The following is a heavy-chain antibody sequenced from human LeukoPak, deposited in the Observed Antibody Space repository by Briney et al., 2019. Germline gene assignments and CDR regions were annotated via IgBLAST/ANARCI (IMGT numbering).Heavy chain of an antibody. D-gene: IGHD3-22*01. CDR2: INSDGSST. CDR1: GFTFCSYW. CDR3: ARVGLSGYYDSSGYYYGAFDI. Sequence: GGSLRLSCAASGFTFCSYWMHWVRQAPGKGLVWVSRINSDGSSTSYADSVKGRFTLSRDNAKNTLYLQMNSLRAEDTAVYYCARVGLSGYYDSSGYYYGAFDIWGQGTMVTVSS. J-gene: IGHJ3*02. V-gene: IGHV3-74*01.